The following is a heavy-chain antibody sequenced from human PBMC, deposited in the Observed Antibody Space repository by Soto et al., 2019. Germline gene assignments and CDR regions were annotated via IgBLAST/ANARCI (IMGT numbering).Heavy chain of an antibody. CDR3: ARDCSWYEGRAYYFDY. D-gene: IGHD6-13*01. V-gene: IGHV3-21*01. CDR2: ISSSSSYI. CDR1: GFTFSSYS. J-gene: IGHJ4*02. Sequence: EVQLVESGGGLVKPGGSLRLSCAASGFTFSSYSMNWVRQAPGKGLEWVSSISSSSSYIYYADSVKGRFTISRDNAKNSLYLQTNSLRAEDTAVYYCARDCSWYEGRAYYFDYWGQGSLVTVSS.